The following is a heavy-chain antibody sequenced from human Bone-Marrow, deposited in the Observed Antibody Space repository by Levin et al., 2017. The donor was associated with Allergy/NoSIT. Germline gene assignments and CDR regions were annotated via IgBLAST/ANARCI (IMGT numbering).Heavy chain of an antibody. CDR2: ISYDGSNK. CDR1: GFTFSSYA. CDR3: ARDMTSGWYGGGAFDI. Sequence: GESLKISCAASGFTFSSYAMHWVRQAPGKGLEWVAVISYDGSNKYYADSVKGRFTISRDNSKNTLYLQMNSLRAEDTAVYYCARDMTSGWYGGGAFDIWGQGTMVTVSS. D-gene: IGHD6-19*01. J-gene: IGHJ3*02. V-gene: IGHV3-30-3*01.